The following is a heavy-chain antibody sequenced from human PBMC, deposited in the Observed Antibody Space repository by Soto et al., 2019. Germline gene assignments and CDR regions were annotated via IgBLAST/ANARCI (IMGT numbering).Heavy chain of an antibody. J-gene: IGHJ6*02. V-gene: IGHV3-48*02. Sequence: GESLKISCAASGFTLSTYSLNWVRQAPRKGLEWLSYISGSSNTIYYADSVKGRFTISRDNAKNSLYLQMNSLRDEDTAVYFCARGFDLQYGMDVWGQGTTVTVSS. CDR1: GFTLSTYS. CDR2: ISGSSNTI. CDR3: ARGFDLQYGMDV. D-gene: IGHD3-10*01.